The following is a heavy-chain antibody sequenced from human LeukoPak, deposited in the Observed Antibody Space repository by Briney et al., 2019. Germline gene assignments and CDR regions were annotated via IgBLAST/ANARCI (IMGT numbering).Heavy chain of an antibody. V-gene: IGHV3-9*01. CDR1: GFTFDDYA. Sequence: GGSLRPSCAASGFTFDDYAMHWVRQAPGKGLEWVSGISWNSGSIGYADSVKGRFTISRDNAKNSLYLQMNSLRAEDTAVYYCARFALKTPPTDWGQGTLVTVSS. J-gene: IGHJ4*02. CDR2: ISWNSGSI. CDR3: ARFALKTPPTD. D-gene: IGHD5-24*01.